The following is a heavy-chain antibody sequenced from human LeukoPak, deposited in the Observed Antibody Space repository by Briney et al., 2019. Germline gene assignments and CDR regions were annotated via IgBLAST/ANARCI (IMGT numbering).Heavy chain of an antibody. Sequence: ASVKVSCKTSGYTFTSNGISWVRQAPGQGLEWMGWISAYNGNTRYAQNLQGRVTMTTDTSTSTAYMELKSLRSDDTAVYYCARGGGYGDCPDYWGQGTLVTVSS. CDR1: GYTFTSNG. CDR2: ISAYNGNT. V-gene: IGHV1-18*04. D-gene: IGHD4-17*01. CDR3: ARGGGYGDCPDY. J-gene: IGHJ4*02.